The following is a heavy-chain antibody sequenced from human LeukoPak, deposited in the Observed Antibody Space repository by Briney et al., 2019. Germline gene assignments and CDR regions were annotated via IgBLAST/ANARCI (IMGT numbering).Heavy chain of an antibody. Sequence: AAVKVSCKASGYTFTDYYIHWVRQAPGQGLEWMGWIPTNSGGTNYAQNFQGRGTITRDTSISTANMEVSWLRSDDTAVYYCARGGTTTEIPYPIAYWGQGTLVTVSS. D-gene: IGHD1-1*01. V-gene: IGHV1-2*02. CDR2: IPTNSGGT. CDR3: ARGGTTTEIPYPIAY. J-gene: IGHJ4*02. CDR1: GYTFTDYY.